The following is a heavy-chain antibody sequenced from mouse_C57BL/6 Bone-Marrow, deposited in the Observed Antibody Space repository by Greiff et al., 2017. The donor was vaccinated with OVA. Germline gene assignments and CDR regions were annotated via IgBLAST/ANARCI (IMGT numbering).Heavy chain of an antibody. CDR3: AREDSSSWFAY. CDR2: ISDGGSYT. Sequence: EVKLVESGGGLVKPGGSLKLSCAASGFTFSSYAMSWVRQTPEKRLEWVATISDGGSYTYYPDNVKGRFTISRDNAKNNLYLQMSHLKSEDTAMYYCAREDSSSWFAYWGQGTLVTVSA. J-gene: IGHJ3*01. CDR1: GFTFSSYA. D-gene: IGHD3-2*02. V-gene: IGHV5-4*01.